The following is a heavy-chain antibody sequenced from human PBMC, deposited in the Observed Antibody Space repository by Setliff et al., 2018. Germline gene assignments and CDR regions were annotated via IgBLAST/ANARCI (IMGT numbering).Heavy chain of an antibody. J-gene: IGHJ5*02. D-gene: IGHD3-3*01. CDR1: GDTFRQSI. Sequence: ASVKVSCKASGDTFRQSIVSWVRQAPGQGLEWMGWIGVYSGKTYSAQKFQGRVSLATDESTNTAYLELRGLLSDDTAVYYCMRLVRFCSRTVCQRTSGDEAWGQGTLVTVSS. CDR3: MRLVRFCSRTVCQRTSGDEA. CDR2: IGVYSGKT. V-gene: IGHV1-18*01.